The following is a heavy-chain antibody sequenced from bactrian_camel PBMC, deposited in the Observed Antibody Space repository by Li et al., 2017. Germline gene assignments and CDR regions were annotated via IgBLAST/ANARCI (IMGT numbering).Heavy chain of an antibody. Sequence: HVQLVESGGGPVQAGGSLRLSCAASGFTAPHYCMAWFRQTPGKEREEVARIFSAGGSPIYADSVKGRFTISIDSTKKTQYLQMSSLTPGDTAMYYCVADRSYLCMGRSELQYTYQGQGTQVTVS. CDR2: IFSAGGSP. D-gene: IGHD3*01. V-gene: IGHV3S63*01. CDR3: VADRSYLCMGRSELQYTY. J-gene: IGHJ4*01. CDR1: GFTAPHYC.